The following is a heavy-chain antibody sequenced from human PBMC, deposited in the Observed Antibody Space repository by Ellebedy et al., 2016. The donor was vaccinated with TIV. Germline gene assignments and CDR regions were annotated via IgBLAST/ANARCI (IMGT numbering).Heavy chain of an antibody. V-gene: IGHV3-11*01. J-gene: IGHJ4*02. D-gene: IGHD2-2*02. Sequence: GGSLRLSCAASGFTFSDYYMSWIRQAPGKGLEWVSYISSSGSTIYYADSVKGRFTISRDNAKNSLYLQMNSLRAEDTAVYYCATQRRRYCSSTSCYRDDYWGQGTLVTVSS. CDR3: ATQRRRYCSSTSCYRDDY. CDR1: GFTFSDYY. CDR2: ISSSGSTI.